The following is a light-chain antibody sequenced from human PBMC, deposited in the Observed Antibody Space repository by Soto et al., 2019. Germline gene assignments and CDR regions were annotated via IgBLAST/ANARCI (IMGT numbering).Light chain of an antibody. CDR1: TSDVGGYNY. CDR3: SSKTGTISYV. V-gene: IGLV2-14*01. J-gene: IGLJ1*01. CDR2: EVS. Sequence: QSALTQPASVSGSPGQSITISCTGTTSDVGGYNYVSWYQQHPGKVPKLLIHEVSNRPSGVSNRFSGSKSGNTASLTISGLQAEDEADYYCSSKTGTISYVFGTGTKVTVL.